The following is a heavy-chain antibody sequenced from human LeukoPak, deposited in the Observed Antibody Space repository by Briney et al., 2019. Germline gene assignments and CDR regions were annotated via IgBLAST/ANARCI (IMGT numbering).Heavy chain of an antibody. Sequence: ASVKVSCKASGYTFTSYDINWVRQATGQGLEWMGWMNPNSGNTGYAQKFQGRVTMTRNTSISTAYMELSSLRSEDTAVYYCAGHVRFLEYMDVWGKGTTVTVSS. D-gene: IGHD3-3*01. CDR2: MNPNSGNT. J-gene: IGHJ6*03. V-gene: IGHV1-8*01. CDR3: AGHVRFLEYMDV. CDR1: GYTFTSYD.